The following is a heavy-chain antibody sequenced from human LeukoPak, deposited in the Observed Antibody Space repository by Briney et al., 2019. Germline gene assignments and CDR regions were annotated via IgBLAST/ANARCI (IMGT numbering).Heavy chain of an antibody. V-gene: IGHV1-69*05. CDR3: ARGTGSGYNWDNYYYYYMDV. D-gene: IGHD1/OR15-1a*01. J-gene: IGHJ6*03. CDR1: GGTFSSYA. CDR2: VIPIFGTA. Sequence: GASVKVSCKASGGTFSSYAISWVRQAPGQGLEWMGGVIPIFGTANYAQKFQGRVTITTDESTSTAYMELSSLRSEDTAVYYCARGTGSGYNWDNYYYYYMDVWGKGTTVTVSS.